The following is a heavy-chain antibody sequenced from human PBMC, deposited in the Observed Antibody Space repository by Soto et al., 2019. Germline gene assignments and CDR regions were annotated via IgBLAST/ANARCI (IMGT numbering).Heavy chain of an antibody. CDR1: GFTFSSYA. Sequence: EVQLLESGGGLVQPGGSLRLSCAASGFTFSSYAMSWVRQAPGKGLEWVSAIIGSGGNTYHVDSVRGRFTISRDNSKNTLSLQMNSLRAEDTAVYYCAKHIEQYYHYYSRDVWGKGTTVTVSS. CDR3: AKHIEQYYHYYSRDV. V-gene: IGHV3-23*01. CDR2: IIGSGGNT. J-gene: IGHJ6*03.